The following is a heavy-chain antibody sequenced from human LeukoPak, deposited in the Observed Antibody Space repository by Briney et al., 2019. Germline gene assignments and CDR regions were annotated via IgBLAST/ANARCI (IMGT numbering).Heavy chain of an antibody. CDR3: ARVGLLWFGELFTPGFDY. CDR2: INSDGSST. V-gene: IGHV3-74*01. J-gene: IGHJ4*02. CDR1: GFTFSSYW. D-gene: IGHD3-10*01. Sequence: GGSLRLSCAASGFTFSSYWMHWVRQAPGKGLVWVSRINSDGSSTSYADSVKGRFTISRDNAKNTLYLQMNSLRAEDTAVYYCARVGLLWFGELFTPGFDYWGQGTLVTVSS.